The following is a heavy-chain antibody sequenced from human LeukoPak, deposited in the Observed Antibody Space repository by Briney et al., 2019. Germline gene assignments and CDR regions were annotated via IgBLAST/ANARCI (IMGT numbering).Heavy chain of an antibody. CDR3: ARQSGYYTWFDP. CDR1: GYTFTSYG. V-gene: IGHV1-18*01. J-gene: IGHJ5*02. Sequence: ASVKVSCKASGYTFTSYGISWVRQAPGQGLEWMGWISAYNGNTNYAQKLQGRVTITADESTSTAYMELSSLRSEDTAVYYCARQSGYYTWFDPWGQGTLVTVSS. D-gene: IGHD3-3*01. CDR2: ISAYNGNT.